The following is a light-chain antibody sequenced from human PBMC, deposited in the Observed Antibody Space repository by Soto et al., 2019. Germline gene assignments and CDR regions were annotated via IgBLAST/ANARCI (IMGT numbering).Light chain of an antibody. CDR2: DAS. CDR1: QSISSW. J-gene: IGKJ1*01. CDR3: QHYNSYSEA. Sequence: DIQMTQSPSSLSASVVDRAIITFRASQSISSWLAWYQQKPGKAPNLLIYDASSLESGVPSRFSGSAPGTEFTLTISSLQPDDFATYYCQHYNSYSEAFGQGTKVDIK. V-gene: IGKV1-5*01.